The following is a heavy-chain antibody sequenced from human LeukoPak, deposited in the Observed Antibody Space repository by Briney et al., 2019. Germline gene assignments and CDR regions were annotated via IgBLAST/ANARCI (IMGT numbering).Heavy chain of an antibody. CDR2: IHPHGIF. CDR3: ARGRDRSKAGDL. J-gene: IGHJ5*02. Sequence: SETLSLTCDVYGGSCDDYYCSWIRQPPGKGLEWIGEIHPHGIFYYNSSLMSRVTISIDTSKSRFCLRLTSVTAADTAFYFCARGRDRSKAGDLWGQGSLVTVSS. V-gene: IGHV4-34*01. D-gene: IGHD5-24*01. CDR1: GGSCDDYY.